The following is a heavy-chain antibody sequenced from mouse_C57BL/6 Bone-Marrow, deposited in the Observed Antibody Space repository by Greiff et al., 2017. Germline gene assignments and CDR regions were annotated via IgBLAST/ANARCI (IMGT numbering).Heavy chain of an antibody. CDR2: INPGSGGT. J-gene: IGHJ4*01. CDR3: ARGFIYYYGSSYFSYAMDY. Sequence: VQLQQSGAELVRPGTSVKVSCKASGYAFTNYLIEWVKQRPGQGLEWIGVINPGSGGTHYNEKFKGKATLTADKSSSTAYMQLSSLTSEDSAVYFCARGFIYYYGSSYFSYAMDYWGQGTSVTVSS. V-gene: IGHV1-54*01. CDR1: GYAFTNYL. D-gene: IGHD1-1*01.